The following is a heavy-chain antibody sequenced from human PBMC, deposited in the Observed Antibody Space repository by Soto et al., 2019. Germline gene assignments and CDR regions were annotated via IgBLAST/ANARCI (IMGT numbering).Heavy chain of an antibody. V-gene: IGHV4-31*03. CDR3: AGSPGSINFDF. CDR2: IYYTGRT. Sequence: SETLSLTCTVSGGSISSGGYYCSWIRQHPGKGLEWIGYIYYTGRTYYNPSLESRATISVDTSKNQFSLKLSSVTAADTAVYYCAGSPGSINFDFWGQGAQVTVSS. D-gene: IGHD3-10*01. CDR1: GGSISSGGYY. J-gene: IGHJ4*02.